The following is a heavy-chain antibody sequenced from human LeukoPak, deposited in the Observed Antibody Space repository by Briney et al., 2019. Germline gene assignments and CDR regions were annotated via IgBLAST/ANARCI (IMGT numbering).Heavy chain of an antibody. Sequence: GGSLRLSCAASGFTFSSYSMNWVRQDPGKGLEWVSSISSSSSYIYYADSVKGRFTISRDNAKNSLYLQMNSLRAEDTAVYYCARDMVRGVTTTVNWFDPWGQGTLVTVSS. D-gene: IGHD3-10*01. CDR3: ARDMVRGVTTTVNWFDP. CDR2: ISSSSSYI. J-gene: IGHJ5*02. CDR1: GFTFSSYS. V-gene: IGHV3-21*01.